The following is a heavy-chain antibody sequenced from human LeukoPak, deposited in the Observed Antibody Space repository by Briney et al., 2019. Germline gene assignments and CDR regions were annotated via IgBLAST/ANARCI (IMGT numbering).Heavy chain of an antibody. CDR1: GGSISSSSYF. CDR2: ISGSGGST. Sequence: SSETLSLTCTVSGGSISSSSYFWGWVRPAPGKGLEWVSAISGSGGSTYLAASAKGRFTISRDNSKNTLYLQMNSLRAEDTAVYYCAKDQTRLGYDYVWGSYRPISEDWGQGTLVTVSS. J-gene: IGHJ4*02. CDR3: AKDQTRLGYDYVWGSYRPISED. V-gene: IGHV3-23*01. D-gene: IGHD3-16*01.